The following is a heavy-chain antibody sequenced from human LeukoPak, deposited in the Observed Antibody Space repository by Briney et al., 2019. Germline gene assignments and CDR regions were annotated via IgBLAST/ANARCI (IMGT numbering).Heavy chain of an antibody. CDR1: GYTFTYRY. V-gene: IGHV1-45*02. CDR2: ITPFNGNT. D-gene: IGHD1-14*01. J-gene: IGHJ4*02. Sequence: ASVNVSCTASGYTFTYRYLHWVRQAPGQALEWMGWITPFNGNTNYPQKFQDRVTITRDRSMSTAYMELSSLRSEDTAMYYCASSGGLKYYFDYWGQGTLVTVSS. CDR3: ASSGGLKYYFDY.